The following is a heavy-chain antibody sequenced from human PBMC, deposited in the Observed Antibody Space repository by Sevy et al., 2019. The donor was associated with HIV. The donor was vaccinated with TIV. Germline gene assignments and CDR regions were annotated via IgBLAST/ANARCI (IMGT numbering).Heavy chain of an antibody. CDR2: IYYSGST. V-gene: IGHV4-61*01. CDR1: GGSVSSGSYY. CDR3: ARADCSSTSCYGIDFDY. Sequence: SETLSLTCTVSGGSVSSGSYYWSWIRQPPGKGLEWIGYIYYSGSTNYNPSLKSRVTISVDTSKNQFSLKLSSVTAADTAVSYCARADCSSTSCYGIDFDYWGQGTLVTVSS. J-gene: IGHJ4*02. D-gene: IGHD2-2*01.